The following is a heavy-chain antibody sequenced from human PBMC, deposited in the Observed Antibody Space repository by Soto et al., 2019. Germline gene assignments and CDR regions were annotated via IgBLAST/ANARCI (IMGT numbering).Heavy chain of an antibody. Sequence: PGGSLRLSCAASGFTFSSYAMHWVRQAPGKGLEWVAVISYDGSNKYYADSVKGRFTISRDNSKNTLYLQMNSLRAEDTAIYYCARGGYSSSSDYYYGMDVWGQGTTVTVSS. V-gene: IGHV3-30-3*01. CDR1: GFTFSSYA. J-gene: IGHJ6*02. CDR2: ISYDGSNK. D-gene: IGHD6-6*01. CDR3: ARGGYSSSSDYYYGMDV.